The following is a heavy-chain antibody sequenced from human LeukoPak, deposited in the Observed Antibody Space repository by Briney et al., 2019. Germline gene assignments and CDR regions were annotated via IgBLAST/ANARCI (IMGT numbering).Heavy chain of an antibody. CDR2: IYSGGST. V-gene: IGHV3-53*01. CDR1: GVTVSSHY. D-gene: IGHD2-2*02. CDR3: VISPNTYYLDY. J-gene: IGHJ4*02. Sequence: GGSLRLSCAASGVTVSSHYMSWVRQAPGKGLEWVSVIYSGGSTYYADSEKGRFTISRDSSKNTLYLQMNSLRAEDTAVYYCVISPNTYYLDYWGQGTLVSVSS.